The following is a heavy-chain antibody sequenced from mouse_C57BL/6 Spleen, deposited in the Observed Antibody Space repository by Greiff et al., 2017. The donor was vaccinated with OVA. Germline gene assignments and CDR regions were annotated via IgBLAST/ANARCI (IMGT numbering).Heavy chain of an antibody. J-gene: IGHJ4*01. Sequence: QVQLQQSGPELVKPGASVKISCKASGYAFSSSWMNWVKQRPGKGLEWIGRIYPGDGDTNYNGKFKGKATLTADKSSSTAYMQLISLTSEDLAVFFCAPITTVLATDAMDYWGQGTSVTVSS. V-gene: IGHV1-82*01. CDR3: APITTVLATDAMDY. D-gene: IGHD1-1*01. CDR1: GYAFSSSW. CDR2: IYPGDGDT.